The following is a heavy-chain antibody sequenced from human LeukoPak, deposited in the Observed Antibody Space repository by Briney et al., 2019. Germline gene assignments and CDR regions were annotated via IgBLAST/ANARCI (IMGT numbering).Heavy chain of an antibody. CDR3: ARGDSNYGGGLDY. CDR2: ISSSSSYI. D-gene: IGHD4-11*01. J-gene: IGHJ4*02. V-gene: IGHV3-21*01. Sequence: GGSLRLSCAASGFTFSRHSMNWVRQAPGKGLEWVSSISSSSSYIYYADSVKGRVTISRDNTRNSMYLQMNSLRAEDTAVYYCARGDSNYGGGLDYWGQGTLVTVSS. CDR1: GFTFSRHS.